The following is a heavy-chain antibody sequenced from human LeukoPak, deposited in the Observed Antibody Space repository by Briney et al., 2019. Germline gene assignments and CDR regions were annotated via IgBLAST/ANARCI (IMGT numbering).Heavy chain of an antibody. Sequence: GASVKVSCKTSGYTFTDYYIHWVRQAPGQGLEWMGWINPNSGETNSAQKFQGRVTMTGDTSISTAYMELRRVTSDDTAVYYCARDRDYSNTERGFDYWGQGILVTVSS. CDR1: GYTFTDYY. J-gene: IGHJ4*02. V-gene: IGHV1-2*02. CDR2: INPNSGET. CDR3: ARDRDYSNTERGFDY. D-gene: IGHD4-11*01.